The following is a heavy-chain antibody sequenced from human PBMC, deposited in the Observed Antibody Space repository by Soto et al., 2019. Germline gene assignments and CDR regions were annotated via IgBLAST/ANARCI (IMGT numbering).Heavy chain of an antibody. J-gene: IGHJ4*02. CDR2: ISHDGINK. V-gene: IGHV3-30-3*01. CDR3: GRCTSTSCHLGSDY. Sequence: QVLLVDSGGGVVQHGRSLRLSCAASGFTFSSYAMNWVRQAPGKGLEWVALISHDGINKYYADSVRGRFTISRDSSTNTLYLQMNSLRAADTAVYYCGRCTSTSCHLGSDYWGQGTLVTVSS. CDR1: GFTFSSYA. D-gene: IGHD2-2*01.